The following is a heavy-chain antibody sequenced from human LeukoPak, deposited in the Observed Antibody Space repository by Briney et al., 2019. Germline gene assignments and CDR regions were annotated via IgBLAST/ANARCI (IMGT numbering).Heavy chain of an antibody. CDR2: ISYNENNK. Sequence: PGGSLRLSCAASGFTFSSYGMHWVRQAPGKGLEWVAVISYNENNKYYADSVKGRFTISRDNSKNTLYLQMNSLRAEDTAVYYCARERTKYSSSWYGYYYYYGMDVWGQGTTVTVSS. J-gene: IGHJ6*02. CDR3: ARERTKYSSSWYGYYYYYGMDV. CDR1: GFTFSSYG. V-gene: IGHV3-30*03. D-gene: IGHD6-13*01.